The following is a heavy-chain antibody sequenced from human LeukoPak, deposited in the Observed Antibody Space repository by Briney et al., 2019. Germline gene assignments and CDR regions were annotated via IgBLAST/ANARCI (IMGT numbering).Heavy chain of an antibody. CDR2: IYYSGTT. J-gene: IGHJ5*02. CDR1: CGFISNWPYY. Sequence: SETLSLTSTVSCGFISNWPYYLGWVRQPPGEGLAWIGSIYYSGTTHYSPSLESRVTISVDTSKNQFSLKLASVTAADTAIYYCAKGAGGFSYYNWFDPWGQGTLVTVSS. V-gene: IGHV4-39*07. D-gene: IGHD5-18*01. CDR3: AKGAGGFSYYNWFDP.